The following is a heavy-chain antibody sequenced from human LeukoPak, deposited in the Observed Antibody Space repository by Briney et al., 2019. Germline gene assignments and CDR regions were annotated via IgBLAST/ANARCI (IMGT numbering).Heavy chain of an antibody. D-gene: IGHD3-10*01. Sequence: GGSLRLSCAAYGFTFSSYAMHWVRQAPGKGLEGVADISYEGCNNYYADSVKGRFTISRDNSKNTLYPQMNSLRAEDTAVYSCARGPYYYGSGSGLNYYYGMDVWGQGTTVTVSS. CDR2: ISYEGCNN. J-gene: IGHJ6*02. CDR3: ARGPYYYGSGSGLNYYYGMDV. CDR1: GFTFSSYA. V-gene: IGHV3-30-3*01.